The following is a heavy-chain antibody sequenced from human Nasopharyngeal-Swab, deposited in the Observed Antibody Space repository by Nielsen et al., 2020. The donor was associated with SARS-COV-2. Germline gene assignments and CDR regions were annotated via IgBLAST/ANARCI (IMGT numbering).Heavy chain of an antibody. CDR1: GFTFSSDT. J-gene: IGHJ6*02. D-gene: IGHD3-16*01. V-gene: IGHV3-23*01. Sequence: GESLKISCGASGFTFSSDTMSWVRRAPGRGLEWVSAITGSGDATNYADSVRGRFTISRDNSKSTLYLQMNSLRAEDTAEYFCAKDGVRLNGIDVWGQGTTVTVSS. CDR3: AKDGVRLNGIDV. CDR2: ITGSGDAT.